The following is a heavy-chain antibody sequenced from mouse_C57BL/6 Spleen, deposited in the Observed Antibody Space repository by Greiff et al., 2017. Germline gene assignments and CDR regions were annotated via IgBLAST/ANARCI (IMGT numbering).Heavy chain of an antibody. D-gene: IGHD1-1*01. CDR1: GFTFSSYA. V-gene: IGHV5-4*01. J-gene: IGHJ2*01. CDR3: ARDGPYGPFDY. Sequence: EVKLEESGGGLVKPGGSLKLSCAASGFTFSSYAMSWVRQTPEKRLEWVATISDGGSYTYYPDNVKGRFTISRDNAKNNLYLQMSHLKSEDTAMYYCARDGPYGPFDYWGQGTTLTVSS. CDR2: ISDGGSYT.